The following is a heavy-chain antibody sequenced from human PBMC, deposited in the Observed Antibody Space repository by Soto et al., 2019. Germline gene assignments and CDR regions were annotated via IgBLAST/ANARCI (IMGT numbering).Heavy chain of an antibody. D-gene: IGHD3-22*01. CDR1: GFTFSSYG. J-gene: IGHJ4*02. Sequence: GGSLRLSCAASGFTFSSYGMHWVRQAPGKGLEWVAVIWYDGSNKYYADSVKGRFTISRDNSKNTLYLQMNSLRAEDTAVYYCAGDAWYYDSSGYFAYWGQGTLVTVS. CDR3: AGDAWYYDSSGYFAY. V-gene: IGHV3-33*01. CDR2: IWYDGSNK.